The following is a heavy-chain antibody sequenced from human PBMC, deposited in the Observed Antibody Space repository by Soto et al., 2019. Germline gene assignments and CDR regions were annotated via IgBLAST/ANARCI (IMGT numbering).Heavy chain of an antibody. V-gene: IGHV4-59*01. J-gene: IGHJ5*02. D-gene: IGHD5-12*01. Sequence: SETLSLTCTVSGGSISSYYWSWIRQPPGKVLEWIGYIYYSGSTNYNPSLKSRVTISVDTSKNQFSLKLSSVTAADTAVYYCARGRATPNWFDPWGQGTLVTVSS. CDR2: IYYSGST. CDR1: GGSISSYY. CDR3: ARGRATPNWFDP.